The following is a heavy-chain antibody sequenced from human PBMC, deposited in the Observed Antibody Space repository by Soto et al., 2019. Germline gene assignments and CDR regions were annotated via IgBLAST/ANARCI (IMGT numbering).Heavy chain of an antibody. D-gene: IGHD1-26*01. J-gene: IGHJ3*01. V-gene: IGHV3-74*01. CDR3: ARGDRGASDL. Sequence: EVQLLESGGGLVQPGESLRLSCAASGFTFSYYWMHRVRQAPGMGLVWVSRIHSDGSSTTYADSVKGRFTISRDNARNTLYLQMNSLRADDTAVYYCARGDRGASDLWGQGTVVTVSS. CDR1: GFTFSYYW. CDR2: IHSDGSST.